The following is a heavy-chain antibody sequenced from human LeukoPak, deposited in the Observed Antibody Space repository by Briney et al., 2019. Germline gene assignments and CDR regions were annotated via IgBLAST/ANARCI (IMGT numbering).Heavy chain of an antibody. CDR1: RFTFSYYA. Sequence: GGSLRLSCAASRFTFSYYAMSWVRQAPGKGLEWVSGISGSGGSTYYADSVKGRFTISRDNSKNTLYLQMNSLRAEDTAVYYCAKSSYYDSSGYYREYYFDYWGPGTLVTVSS. CDR3: AKSSYYDSSGYYREYYFDY. V-gene: IGHV3-23*01. CDR2: ISGSGGST. D-gene: IGHD3-22*01. J-gene: IGHJ4*02.